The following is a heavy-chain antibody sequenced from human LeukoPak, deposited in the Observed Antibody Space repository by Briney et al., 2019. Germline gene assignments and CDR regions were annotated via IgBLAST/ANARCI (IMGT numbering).Heavy chain of an antibody. CDR1: GFTFSSYA. D-gene: IGHD6-19*01. J-gene: IGHJ4*02. CDR3: AKDGLAVAGGGPDY. CDR2: ISGSGGST. Sequence: PGGSLRLSCAASGFTFSSYAMSWVRQAPGKGLEWVSAISGSGGSTYYADSVKGRFTISGDNSKNTLYLQMDSLRAEDTAVYYCAKDGLAVAGGGPDYWGQGTLVTVSS. V-gene: IGHV3-23*01.